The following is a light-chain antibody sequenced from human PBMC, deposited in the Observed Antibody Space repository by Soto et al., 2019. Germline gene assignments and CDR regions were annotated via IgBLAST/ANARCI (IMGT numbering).Light chain of an antibody. CDR3: QQYDNLPMYT. Sequence: IQMTQSPSSLSASVGDRVIITCRGGRNIRNYLNWYQQKPGKAPKLLIYAASNLETGVPSRFSGSGSGTDFTFTISSLQPEDIATYYCQQYDNLPMYTFGQGTKLEIK. CDR2: AAS. V-gene: IGKV1-33*01. J-gene: IGKJ2*01. CDR1: RNIRNY.